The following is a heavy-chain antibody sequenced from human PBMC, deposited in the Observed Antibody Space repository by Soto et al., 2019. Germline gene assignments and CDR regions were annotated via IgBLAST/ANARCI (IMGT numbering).Heavy chain of an antibody. CDR2: IYYRRST. V-gene: IGHV4-31*03. Sequence: QVQLQESGPGLVKPSQTLSLTCTVSGGSISSGGYYWSWIRQHPGKGLEWIGYIYYRRSTYYNPSLESRVTISVDTSKNQFTVKLSSVTAADTAVYYCARRSYYGDDKNWFDPWGQGTLVTVSS. CDR1: GGSISSGGYY. D-gene: IGHD4-17*01. J-gene: IGHJ5*02. CDR3: ARRSYYGDDKNWFDP.